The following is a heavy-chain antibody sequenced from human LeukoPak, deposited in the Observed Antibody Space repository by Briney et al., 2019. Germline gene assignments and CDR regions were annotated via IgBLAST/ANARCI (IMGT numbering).Heavy chain of an antibody. J-gene: IGHJ3*02. CDR1: GGSFSAYS. D-gene: IGHD6-19*01. Sequence: SETLSLTCAVYGGSFSAYSWSWIRQPPGKGLEWIGEINHTGSTDYNPSLKSRVTISVDTSKNQFSLKLNSVTAADTAVYYCARRPRRLAVAGTGRSAAFDIWGQGTMVTVSS. V-gene: IGHV4-34*01. CDR2: INHTGST. CDR3: ARRPRRLAVAGTGRSAAFDI.